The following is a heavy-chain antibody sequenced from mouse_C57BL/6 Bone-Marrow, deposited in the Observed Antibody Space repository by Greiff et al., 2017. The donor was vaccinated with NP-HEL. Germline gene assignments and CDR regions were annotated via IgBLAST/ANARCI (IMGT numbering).Heavy chain of an antibody. CDR1: GFTFSDYY. J-gene: IGHJ4*01. D-gene: IGHD1-1*01. V-gene: IGHV5-12*01. CDR3: ARHEDYYGLYAMDY. Sequence: DVMLVESGGGLVQPGGSLKLSCAASGFTFSDYYMYWVRQTPEKRLEWVAYISNGGGSTYYPDTVKGRFTISRDNAKNTLYLQMSRLKSEDTAMYYCARHEDYYGLYAMDYWGQGTSVTVSS. CDR2: ISNGGGST.